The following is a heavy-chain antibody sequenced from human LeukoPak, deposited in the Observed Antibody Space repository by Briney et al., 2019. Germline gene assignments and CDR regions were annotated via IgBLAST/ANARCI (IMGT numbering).Heavy chain of an antibody. CDR2: IYSDDST. J-gene: IGHJ6*02. CDR1: GFTIGNNY. D-gene: IGHD3-3*01. V-gene: IGHV3-53*01. Sequence: GGSLRLSCAASGFTIGNNYMNWVRQAPGKGLEWVSVIYSDDSTYYADSVKGRFTISRDNSKNTLFLQMNSLRVEDTAPYYCAKSVAIYFYYGLDVWGQGTTVTVSS. CDR3: AKSVAIYFYYGLDV.